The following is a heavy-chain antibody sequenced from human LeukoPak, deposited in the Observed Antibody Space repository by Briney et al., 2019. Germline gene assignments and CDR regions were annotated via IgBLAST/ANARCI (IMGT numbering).Heavy chain of an antibody. CDR3: ATDSSGYYGD. CDR2: INPGGDYT. V-gene: IGHV1-46*01. Sequence: ASVKVSCKASGYSFTSYHMHWVRQAPGQGLDWMGIINPGGDYTSYAQKFQGRVTITADKSTSTAYMELSSLRSEDTAVYYCATDSSGYYGDWGQGTLVTVSS. J-gene: IGHJ4*02. D-gene: IGHD3-22*01. CDR1: GYSFTSYH.